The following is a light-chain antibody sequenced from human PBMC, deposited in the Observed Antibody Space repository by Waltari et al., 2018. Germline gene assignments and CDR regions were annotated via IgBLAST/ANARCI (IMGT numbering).Light chain of an antibody. J-gene: IGLJ2*01. Sequence: SYELTQPPSVSVSPGQTASITCSGDKLGDKYAYWYQQKPGQSPVLVIYQHNKRPSGLPARFSGSNSWNTATLTISGTQAMDEADYYCQAWDRTTLVFGGGTKLTVL. CDR3: QAWDRTTLV. V-gene: IGLV3-1*01. CDR2: QHN. CDR1: KLGDKY.